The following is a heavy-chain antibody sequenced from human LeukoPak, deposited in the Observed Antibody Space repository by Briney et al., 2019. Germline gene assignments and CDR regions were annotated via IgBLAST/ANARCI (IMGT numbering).Heavy chain of an antibody. V-gene: IGHV4-34*01. J-gene: IGHJ5*02. CDR2: IHPSGST. D-gene: IGHD5-24*01. CDR3: ARGIDAYKGGNH. CDR1: GGTFSYYY. Sequence: SETLSLTCTVYGGTFSYYYWTWVRQAPGKGLEWIGEIHPSGSTNYNPSLESRITISVDASKSQLSLKLNSVTAADTAFYYCARGIDAYKGGNHWGQGTLVTVSS.